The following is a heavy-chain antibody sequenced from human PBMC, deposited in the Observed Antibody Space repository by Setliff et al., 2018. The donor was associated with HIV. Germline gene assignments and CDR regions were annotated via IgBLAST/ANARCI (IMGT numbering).Heavy chain of an antibody. CDR3: AKGGYGGSYYVAGY. Sequence: GGSLRLSCAASGFTFRNYAMGWVRQGPGKGLEWVSTIGAAAYPTHYAESVKGRFTIARDDSKNTVSLQMTNLGTGDTAVYYCAKGGYGGSYYVAGYWGQGTLVTVSS. CDR1: GFTFRNYA. CDR2: IGAAAYPT. V-gene: IGHV3-23*01. D-gene: IGHD1-26*01. J-gene: IGHJ4*02.